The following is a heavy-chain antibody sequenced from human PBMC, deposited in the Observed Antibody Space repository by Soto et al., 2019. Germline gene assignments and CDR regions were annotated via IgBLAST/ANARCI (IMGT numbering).Heavy chain of an antibody. J-gene: IGHJ6*02. CDR3: ATPPEGATAYYYYGMDV. CDR2: IIPIFGTA. Sequence: QVQLVQSGAEVKKPGSSVKVSCKASGGTFSSYAISWVRQAPGQGLEWMGGIIPIFGTADYAQKFQDRVTITADESTSTASMELSSLRSEDTAVYYCATPPEGATAYYYYGMDVWGQGTTVTVSS. V-gene: IGHV1-69*12. CDR1: GGTFSSYA.